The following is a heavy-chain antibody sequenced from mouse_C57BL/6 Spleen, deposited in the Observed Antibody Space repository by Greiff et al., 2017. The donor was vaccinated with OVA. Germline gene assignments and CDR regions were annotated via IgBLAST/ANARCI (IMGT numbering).Heavy chain of an antibody. CDR1: GYTFTSYW. V-gene: IGHV1-59*01. CDR2: IDPSDSYT. Sequence: QVQLQQPGAELVRPGTSVKLSCKASGYTFTSYWMHWVKQRPGQGLEWIGVIDPSDSYTKYNQKLKGKATLTVDKSSSTAYMQHSALTSEDSAIYYCAGDYDYGWGQGTTLTVSS. J-gene: IGHJ2*01. D-gene: IGHD2-4*01. CDR3: AGDYDYG.